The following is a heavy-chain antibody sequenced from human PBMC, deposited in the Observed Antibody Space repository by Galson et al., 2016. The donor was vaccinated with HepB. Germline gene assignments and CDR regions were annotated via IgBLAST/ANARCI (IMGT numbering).Heavy chain of an antibody. D-gene: IGHD3-22*01. CDR3: ARNDDSSSYSLNLGYYFDY. CDR1: GGTITNYA. CDR2: IIPIFGSP. J-gene: IGHJ4*02. Sequence: SVKVSCKASGGTITNYAISWLRQAPGQGLEWMAGIIPIFGSPNYAQKFQGRVTITADESTNTAYMELSSLRSEDTAVYYCARNDDSSSYSLNLGYYFDYWGQGTLVTVSS. V-gene: IGHV1-69*13.